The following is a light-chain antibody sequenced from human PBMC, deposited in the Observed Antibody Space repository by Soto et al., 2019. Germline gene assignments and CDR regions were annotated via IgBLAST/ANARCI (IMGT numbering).Light chain of an antibody. J-gene: IGKJ4*01. V-gene: IGKV1-5*01. CDR1: QSISSW. CDR3: QQLNSYLPLT. Sequence: DIKMTQSPSTLSASVGDRVTITCRASQSISSWLAWYQQKPGKAPKLLIYAASTLQSGVPSRFSGSGSGTDFTLTISSLQPEDFATYYCQQLNSYLPLTFGGGTKVDI. CDR2: AAS.